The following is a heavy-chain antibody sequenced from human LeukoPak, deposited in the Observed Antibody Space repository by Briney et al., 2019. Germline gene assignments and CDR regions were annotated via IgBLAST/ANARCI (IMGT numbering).Heavy chain of an antibody. V-gene: IGHV4-34*01. CDR1: GGSFSGYY. CDR2: IKHSGST. CDR3: ARAWIRPTVTTSRFDY. J-gene: IGHJ4*02. Sequence: SETLSLTCAVYGGSFSGYYWSGIRQPPGKGLGWIGEIKHSGSTNYNPSLTSRVTISVDTSKNQFSLKLSSVTAADTAVYYCARAWIRPTVTTSRFDYWGQGTLVTVSS. D-gene: IGHD4-17*01.